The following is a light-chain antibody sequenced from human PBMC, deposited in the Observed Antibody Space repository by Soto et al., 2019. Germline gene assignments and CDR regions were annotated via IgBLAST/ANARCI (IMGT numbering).Light chain of an antibody. CDR2: GAS. CDR1: QSISSN. CDR3: QQYNSWPPIT. Sequence: EIVMTQSPATLSVSPGERATLSCRASQSISSNLGWYQQKPGQAPRLLIYGASTRATGIPARFSGSGSGTEFTLTMSSLQSEDFAVYYCQQYNSWPPITFGQGTRLEIK. J-gene: IGKJ5*01. V-gene: IGKV3-15*01.